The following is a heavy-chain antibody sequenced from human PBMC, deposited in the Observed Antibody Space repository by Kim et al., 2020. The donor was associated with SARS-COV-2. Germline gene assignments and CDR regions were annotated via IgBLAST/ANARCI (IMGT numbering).Heavy chain of an antibody. V-gene: IGHV3-7*01. J-gene: IGHJ4*02. D-gene: IGHD3-10*02. Sequence: YYVDSVKGRFTRARDNAKNSLYLRMSSLGTEDTAIYYCAALDTAHVPGGSWGQGTLVSVSS. CDR3: AALDTAHVPGGS.